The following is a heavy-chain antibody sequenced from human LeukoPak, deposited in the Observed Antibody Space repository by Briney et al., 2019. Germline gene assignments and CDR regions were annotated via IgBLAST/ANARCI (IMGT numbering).Heavy chain of an antibody. Sequence: GGSLRLSCAASGFTFSSYAMSWVRQAPGKGLEWVSAISGSGGSTYYADSVKGRFTISRDNSKNTLYLQMNSLRAEDTAVYYCAKAYCSSTSCYDYHYYGMDVWGKGTTVTVSS. CDR1: GFTFSSYA. J-gene: IGHJ6*04. D-gene: IGHD2-2*01. V-gene: IGHV3-23*01. CDR2: ISGSGGST. CDR3: AKAYCSSTSCYDYHYYGMDV.